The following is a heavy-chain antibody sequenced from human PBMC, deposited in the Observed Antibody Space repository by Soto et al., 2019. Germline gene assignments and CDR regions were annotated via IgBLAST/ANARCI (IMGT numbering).Heavy chain of an antibody. Sequence: QVQLVESGGGLVKPGGSLRLTCAASGFTFSAYYMSWIRQAPGKGLEWVSYISSGSTYTKYADSVKGRFTISRDNAKNLLYLQLNSLRAEDTAMYYCAVYCSGGSCYSGNYYNVMDVWGQGTTVTVSS. J-gene: IGHJ6*02. CDR2: ISSGSTYT. CDR1: GFTFSAYY. D-gene: IGHD2-15*01. V-gene: IGHV3-11*05. CDR3: AVYCSGGSCYSGNYYNVMDV.